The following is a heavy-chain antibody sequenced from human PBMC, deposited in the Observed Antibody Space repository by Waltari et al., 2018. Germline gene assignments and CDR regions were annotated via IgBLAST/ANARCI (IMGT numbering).Heavy chain of an antibody. J-gene: IGHJ3*02. D-gene: IGHD2-2*01. CDR1: SASISSGTYY. Sequence: QVQLQESGPGLVKPSETLSLTCTVSSASISSGTYYSNWIRQSPGKGLEWIGSVYYNRNTFYNPYLKSRLTISLDTSKNKFSLKLNSVTAADTAVYYCARGPVVPAARGVFDIWGQGAVVTVSS. CDR3: ARGPVVPAARGVFDI. CDR2: VYYNRNT. V-gene: IGHV4-30-4*08.